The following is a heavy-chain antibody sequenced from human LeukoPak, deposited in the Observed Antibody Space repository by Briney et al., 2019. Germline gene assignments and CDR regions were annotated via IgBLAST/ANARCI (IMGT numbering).Heavy chain of an antibody. CDR1: GFTVSSNY. V-gene: IGHV3-53*05. CDR2: IYSGGST. CDR3: ARDKGNTAMTEGFDY. J-gene: IGHJ4*02. Sequence: GGSLRLSCAASGFTVSSNYMSWVRQAPGKGLEWVSVIYSGGSTYYADSVKGRFTISRDNSKNTLYLQMNSLRAEDTAVYYCARDKGNTAMTEGFDYWGQGTLVTVSS. D-gene: IGHD5-18*01.